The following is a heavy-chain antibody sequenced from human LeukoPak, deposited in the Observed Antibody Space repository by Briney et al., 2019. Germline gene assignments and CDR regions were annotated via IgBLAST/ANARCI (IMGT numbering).Heavy chain of an antibody. CDR2: ISYYGSNK. CDR3: ARTRHGLYGDRAWGLLDY. Sequence: PGGSLRLSCAASGFTFSSYAMHWVRQAPGKGLEWVAVISYYGSNKYYADSVKGRFTISRDNSKNTLYLQMNSLRAEDTAVYYCARTRHGLYGDRAWGLLDYWGQGTLVTVSS. J-gene: IGHJ4*02. V-gene: IGHV3-30-3*01. CDR1: GFTFSSYA. D-gene: IGHD4-17*01.